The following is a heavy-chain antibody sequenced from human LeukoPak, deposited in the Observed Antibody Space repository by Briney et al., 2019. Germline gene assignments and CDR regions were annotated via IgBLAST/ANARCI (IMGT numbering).Heavy chain of an antibody. D-gene: IGHD4-11*01. V-gene: IGHV3-7*01. Sequence: PGGSLRLSCAASGFSFSSYWMNWVRQAPGKGLEWVANINQDGREKYYGDSVKGRFTISRDNAKNSLYLQMNSLRAEDTAVYYCARGGIHSNYGKGGWFDPWGQGTLVTVSS. CDR2: INQDGREK. CDR1: GFSFSSYW. CDR3: ARGGIHSNYGKGGWFDP. J-gene: IGHJ5*02.